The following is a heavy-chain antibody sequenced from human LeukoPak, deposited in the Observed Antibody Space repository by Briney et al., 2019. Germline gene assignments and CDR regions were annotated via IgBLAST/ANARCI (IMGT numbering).Heavy chain of an antibody. CDR3: ARDSTYPSSWWGSLDY. D-gene: IGHD6-13*01. Sequence: APVKVSCKASGYTFTSYGISWVRQAPGQGLEWMGWISTYNGNTNYAQKLQGRVTMTTDTSTSTAYMELRSLRSDDTAVYYCARDSTYPSSWWGSLDYWGQGTLVTVSS. CDR1: GYTFTSYG. V-gene: IGHV1-18*01. CDR2: ISTYNGNT. J-gene: IGHJ4*02.